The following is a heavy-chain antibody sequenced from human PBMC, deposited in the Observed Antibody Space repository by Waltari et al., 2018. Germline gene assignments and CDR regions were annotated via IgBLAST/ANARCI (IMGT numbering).Heavy chain of an antibody. J-gene: IGHJ4*02. CDR2: INPNRGDK. Sequence: QVHLVQSGAEVKKPGASVKVSCKASGYPFTGYYIQWVRRAPGQGSEWMGRINPNRGDKNYAQKFQGRVTLTRDTSINTAYMELSSLKSDDTAVYYCARDLGSDYGNRDYWGQGTLVTVPS. CDR1: GYPFTGYY. V-gene: IGHV1-2*06. D-gene: IGHD4-17*01. CDR3: ARDLGSDYGNRDY.